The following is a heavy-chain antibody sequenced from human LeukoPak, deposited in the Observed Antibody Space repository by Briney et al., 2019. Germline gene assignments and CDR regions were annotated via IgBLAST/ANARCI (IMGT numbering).Heavy chain of an antibody. CDR1: GGSISSYY. CDR3: ARGVAAAGTFYYGMDV. J-gene: IGHJ6*02. V-gene: IGHV4-59*01. D-gene: IGHD6-13*01. Sequence: KPSETPALTCTVSGGSISSYYWSWIRQPPGKGLEWIGYIYYSGSTNYNPSLKSRVTISVDTSKNQFSLKLSSVTAADTAVYYCARGVAAAGTFYYGMDVWGQGTTVTVSS. CDR2: IYYSGST.